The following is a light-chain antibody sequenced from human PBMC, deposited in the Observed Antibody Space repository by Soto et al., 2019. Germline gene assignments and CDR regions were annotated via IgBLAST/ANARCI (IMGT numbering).Light chain of an antibody. CDR2: AAP. CDR3: QKYGSSWT. CDR1: QSVSAGY. J-gene: IGKJ1*01. Sequence: LVLTQSPGTLSLSPGERATLSCRASQSVSAGYVAWYQQKPGQGPRLLMYAAPNRATGIPDRFSGSGSGTDYTLSISRLEPEDFAVYYCQKYGSSWTFGQGTKVEIK. V-gene: IGKV3-20*01.